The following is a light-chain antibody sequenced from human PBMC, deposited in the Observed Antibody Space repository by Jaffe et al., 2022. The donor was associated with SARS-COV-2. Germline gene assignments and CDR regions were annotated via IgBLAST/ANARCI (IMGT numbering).Light chain of an antibody. J-gene: IGKJ4*01. CDR2: AAS. CDR3: QKYDSAPLT. V-gene: IGKV1-27*01. Sequence: DIQMTQSPSSLSASVGDRVTITCRASQGIRNNLAWYQQKAGKTPKLLIYAASTLQSGVPSRFSGSGSGTDFTLTISSLQPEDVATYYCQKYDSAPLTFGGGTKVEIK. CDR1: QGIRNN.